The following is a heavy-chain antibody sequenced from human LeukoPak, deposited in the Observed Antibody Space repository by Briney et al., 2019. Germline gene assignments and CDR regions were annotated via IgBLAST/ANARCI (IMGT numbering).Heavy chain of an antibody. Sequence: ASVKVSCKASGYTFTSYDINWVRQATGQGLEWMGWMSPNSGNTGYAQKFQGRVTITRNTSRSTAYMELSSLRSEDTAVYYCARGGVAYCGGDCSPIWFDPWGQGTLVTVSS. D-gene: IGHD2-21*01. V-gene: IGHV1-8*03. CDR3: ARGGVAYCGGDCSPIWFDP. CDR1: GYTFTSYD. J-gene: IGHJ5*02. CDR2: MSPNSGNT.